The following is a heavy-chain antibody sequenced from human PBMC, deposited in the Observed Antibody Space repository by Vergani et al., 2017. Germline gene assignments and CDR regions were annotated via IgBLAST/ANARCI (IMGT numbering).Heavy chain of an antibody. CDR2: ISSSSSYI. CDR1: GFTFSSYS. D-gene: IGHD2-2*03. J-gene: IGHJ4*02. V-gene: IGHV3-21*01. Sequence: EVQLVESGGGLVKPGGSLRLSCAASGFTFSSYSMNWVRQAPGKGLEWVSSISSSSSYIYYADSVKGRFTISRDNAKNSLYLQMNSLRAEYTAVYYCARDCGYCSSTSCHQGAVDYWGQGTLVTVSS. CDR3: ARDCGYCSSTSCHQGAVDY.